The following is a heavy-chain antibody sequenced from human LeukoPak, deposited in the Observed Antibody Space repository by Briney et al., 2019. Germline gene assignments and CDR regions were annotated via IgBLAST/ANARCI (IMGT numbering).Heavy chain of an antibody. Sequence: GGSLRLSCAASRXTVSSNYMSWVRQAPGKGLEWVSIIYSGTTTYYADSVKGRFTISRDNSKNTLYLQMSSLRAEDTAVYYCVRVASRAFDYWGQGTLVTVSS. CDR3: VRVASRAFDY. CDR2: IYSGTTT. V-gene: IGHV3-66*01. CDR1: RXTVSSNY. J-gene: IGHJ4*02.